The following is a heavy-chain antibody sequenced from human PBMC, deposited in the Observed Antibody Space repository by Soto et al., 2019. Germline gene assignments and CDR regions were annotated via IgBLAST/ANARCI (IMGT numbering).Heavy chain of an antibody. J-gene: IGHJ4*02. CDR1: DGSIDSGSYY. V-gene: IGHV4-31*03. D-gene: IGHD1-26*01. Sequence: SETLSLTCTVSDGSIDSGSYYRSWVRQYPGKGLEWIGSIHYSGSIYYSPFLRSRLTMSADTSKNQFSLKLSSVTVADTAVYYCTRGLDRAKLGYWGQGIQVTVS. CDR2: IHYSGSI. CDR3: TRGLDRAKLGY.